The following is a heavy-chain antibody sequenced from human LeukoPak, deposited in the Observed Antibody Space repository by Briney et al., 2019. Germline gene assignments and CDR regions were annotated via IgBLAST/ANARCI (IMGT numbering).Heavy chain of an antibody. CDR1: GGSFSGYY. D-gene: IGHD5-12*01. J-gene: IGHJ6*03. V-gene: IGHV4-34*01. CDR3: ARPSGYSGYGFGPSYYYYYMDV. CDR2: INRSGST. Sequence: SETLSLTCAVYGGSFSGYYWSWIRQPPGKGLEWIGEINRSGSTNYNPSLKSRVTISVDTSKNQFSLKLSSVTAADTAVYYCARPSGYSGYGFGPSYYYYYMDVWGKGTTVTVSS.